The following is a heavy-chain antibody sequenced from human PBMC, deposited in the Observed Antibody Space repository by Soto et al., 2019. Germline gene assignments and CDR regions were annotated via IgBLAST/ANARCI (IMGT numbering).Heavy chain of an antibody. J-gene: IGHJ4*02. CDR1: GYSFTSYW. Sequence: GESLKISCKGSGYSFTSYWIGWVRQMPGKGLEWMGIIYPGDSDTRYSPSFQGQVTISADKSISTAYLQWSSLKASDTAMYYCARNFPETSGGDCYNDYWGQETLVTVSS. V-gene: IGHV5-51*01. CDR2: IYPGDSDT. D-gene: IGHD2-21*02. CDR3: ARNFPETSGGDCYNDY.